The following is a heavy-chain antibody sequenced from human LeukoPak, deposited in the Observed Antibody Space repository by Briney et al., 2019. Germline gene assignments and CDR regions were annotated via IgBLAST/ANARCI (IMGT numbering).Heavy chain of an antibody. V-gene: IGHV3-30*18. J-gene: IGHJ4*02. CDR1: GFTFSSYG. CDR3: AKRKDSSGYYYDY. D-gene: IGHD3-22*01. CDR2: ISYDGSNK. Sequence: GGSLRLSCAASGFTFSSYGMHWVRQAPGKGLEWVAVISYDGSNKYYADSVKGRFTISRDNSKNTLYLQMNSLRAEDTAVCYCAKRKDSSGYYYDYWGQGTLVTVSS.